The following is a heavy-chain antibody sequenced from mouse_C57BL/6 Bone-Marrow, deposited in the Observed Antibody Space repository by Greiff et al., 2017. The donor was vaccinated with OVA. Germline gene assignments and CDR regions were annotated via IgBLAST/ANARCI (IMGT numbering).Heavy chain of an antibody. CDR3: ARLNGSSYFAY. J-gene: IGHJ3*01. D-gene: IGHD1-1*01. CDR2: IHPNSGST. Sequence: VQLQQPGAELVKPGASVKLSCKASGYTFTSYWMHWVKQRPGQGLEWIGMIHPNSGSTNYNEKFKSKATLTVDKSSSTAYMQLSSLTSEDSAVYYCARLNGSSYFAYWGQGTLVTVSA. CDR1: GYTFTSYW. V-gene: IGHV1-64*01.